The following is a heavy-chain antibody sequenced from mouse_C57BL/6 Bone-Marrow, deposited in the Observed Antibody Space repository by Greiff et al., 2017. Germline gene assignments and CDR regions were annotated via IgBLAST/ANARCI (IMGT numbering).Heavy chain of an antibody. CDR3: ARQGGETAQATRAMNS. CDR2: ISSGGSYT. V-gene: IGHV5-6*01. D-gene: IGHD3-2*02. CDR1: GFTFSSYG. Sequence: EVNVVESGGDLVKPGGSLKLSCAASGFTFSSYGMSWVRQTPDKRLEWVATISSGGSYTYYPDSVKGRFTISRDNATNTLYLQMSSLKSEDTAMYYCARQGGETAQATRAMNSGGQGTSVTVSS. J-gene: IGHJ4*01.